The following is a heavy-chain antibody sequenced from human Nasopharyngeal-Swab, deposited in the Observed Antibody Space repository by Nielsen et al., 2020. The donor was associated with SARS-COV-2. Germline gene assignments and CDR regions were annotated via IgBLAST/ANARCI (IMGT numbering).Heavy chain of an antibody. D-gene: IGHD6-19*01. V-gene: IGHV3-15*01. CDR1: GLTFTNAC. CDR2: ILSKTDGGTS. J-gene: IGHJ4*02. CDR3: TTGVGGSGLGI. Sequence: GESLKISCEASGLTFTNACMSWVRQAPGKGLERVGRILSKTDGGTSDYAAPVKGRFIISRDDSKNTLYLQMNSLKMEDTAVYYCTTGVGGSGLGIWGQGALVTVSS.